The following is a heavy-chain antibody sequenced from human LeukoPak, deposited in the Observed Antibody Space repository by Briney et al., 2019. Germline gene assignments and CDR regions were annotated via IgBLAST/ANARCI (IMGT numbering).Heavy chain of an antibody. J-gene: IGHJ5*01. CDR2: IYADGST. Sequence: PGESLRLSCAASGFTVRDNFTGWVRQAPGKGLEWVSGIYADGSTYYADSVKGRFTLSRHNFGNTLSLEMNSLRPEDTALYYCARESSVSGWFIFWGQGTLVTVSS. CDR1: GFTVRDNF. V-gene: IGHV3-53*04. D-gene: IGHD6-19*01. CDR3: ARESSVSGWFIF.